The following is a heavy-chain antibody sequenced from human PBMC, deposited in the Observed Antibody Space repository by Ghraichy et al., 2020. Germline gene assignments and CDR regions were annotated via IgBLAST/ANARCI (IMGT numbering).Heavy chain of an antibody. D-gene: IGHD7-27*01. J-gene: IGHJ5*02. V-gene: IGHV3-21*05. Sequence: ISSTSRYKYYADSVKGRFTISRDNAKNSLFLQMNSLRAEDTAVYYCARDRANWGNGSDPWGLGTMVT. CDR2: ISSTSRYK. CDR3: ARDRANWGNGSDP.